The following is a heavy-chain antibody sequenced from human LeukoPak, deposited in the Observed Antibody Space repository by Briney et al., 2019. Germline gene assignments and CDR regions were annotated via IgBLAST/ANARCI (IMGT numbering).Heavy chain of an antibody. J-gene: IGHJ6*02. CDR1: GFTFSSYA. D-gene: IGHD1-7*01. Sequence: GGSLRLSCAASGFTFSSYAMHWVRQAPGKGLEWVAVISYDGSNKYYADSVKGRFTISRDNSKNTLYLQMNSLRAEDTAVYYCARDSTLNWNYVGKGYYYYYGMDVWGQGTTVTVSS. CDR2: ISYDGSNK. CDR3: ARDSTLNWNYVGKGYYYYYGMDV. V-gene: IGHV3-30*04.